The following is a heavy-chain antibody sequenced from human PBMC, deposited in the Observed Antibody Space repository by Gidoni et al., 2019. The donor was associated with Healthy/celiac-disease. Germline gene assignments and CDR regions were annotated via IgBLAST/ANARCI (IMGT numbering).Heavy chain of an antibody. CDR2: INHSGST. J-gene: IGHJ4*02. V-gene: IGHV4-34*01. CDR3: ARGRRYSSSWYGNYYFDY. Sequence: QVQLQQWGAGLLKPSETLSLTCAVYGGSFSAYYWSWIRQPPGKGLEWIGEINHSGSTNYNPSLKSRVTISVDTSKNQFSLKLSSVTAADTAVYYCARGRRYSSSWYGNYYFDYWGQGTLVTVSS. D-gene: IGHD6-13*01. CDR1: GGSFSAYY.